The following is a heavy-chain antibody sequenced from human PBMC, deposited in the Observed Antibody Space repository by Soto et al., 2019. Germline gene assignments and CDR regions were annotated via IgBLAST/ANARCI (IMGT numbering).Heavy chain of an antibody. CDR2: INAGNGNT. CDR1: GYTFTSYA. J-gene: IGHJ3*02. Sequence: GASVKVSCKASGYTFTSYAMHWVRQAPGQRLEWMGWINAGNGNTKYSQKFQGRVTITRNTSVSTAYMELSSLRSEDTAVYYCARAQGSSWYRGAFDIWGQGTMVTVSS. D-gene: IGHD6-13*01. CDR3: ARAQGSSWYRGAFDI. V-gene: IGHV1-3*01.